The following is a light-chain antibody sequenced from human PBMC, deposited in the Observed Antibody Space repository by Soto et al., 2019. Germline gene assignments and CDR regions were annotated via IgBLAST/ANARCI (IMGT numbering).Light chain of an antibody. J-gene: IGKJ1*01. V-gene: IGKV3-20*01. CDR3: QQYGSSPWA. CDR1: QSVSSSS. CDR2: GAS. Sequence: EIVLTQSPGTLSLSPGERATLSCRASQSVSSSSLAWYQQKPGQAPRLLMYGASSRATGIPDRFSGSGSGTDFTLTIGRLEPEDYAVYYCQQYGSSPWAFGQGTKVEIK.